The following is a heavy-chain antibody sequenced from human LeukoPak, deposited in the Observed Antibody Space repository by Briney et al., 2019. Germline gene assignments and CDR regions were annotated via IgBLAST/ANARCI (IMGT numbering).Heavy chain of an antibody. CDR3: ARDRRGYEKKGVFFY. CDR1: GFTFRNYW. Sequence: PGGSLRLSCAASGFTFRNYWMGWVRQAPGKGLEWVANTKPDGSAEYYADSVRGRFTTSRDNANNFLYLQMNSLRAEDTAVYYCARDRRGYEKKGVFFYWGQGTLVTVSS. J-gene: IGHJ4*02. V-gene: IGHV3-7*03. CDR2: TKPDGSAE. D-gene: IGHD5-12*01.